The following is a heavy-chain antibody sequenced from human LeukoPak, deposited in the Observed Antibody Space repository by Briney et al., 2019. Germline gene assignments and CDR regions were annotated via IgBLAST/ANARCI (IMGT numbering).Heavy chain of an antibody. D-gene: IGHD5-12*01. CDR2: ISSSSSYT. J-gene: IGHJ4*02. CDR1: GFTFSDYY. V-gene: IGHV3-11*06. CDR3: AGEGDSGYDFDY. Sequence: GGSLRLSCAASGFTFSDYYMSWIRQAPGKGLEWVSYISSSSSYTNYADSVKGRFTISRDNAKNSLYLQMNSLRAEDTAVYYCAGEGDSGYDFDYWGQGTLVTASS.